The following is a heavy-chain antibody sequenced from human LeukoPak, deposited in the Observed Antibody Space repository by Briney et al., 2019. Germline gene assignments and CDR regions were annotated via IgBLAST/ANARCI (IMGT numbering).Heavy chain of an antibody. CDR2: ISSSGSTI. D-gene: IGHD3-22*01. CDR1: GFTFSSYE. J-gene: IGHJ4*02. Sequence: GGSLRLSCAASGFTFSSYEMNWVRQAPGKGLEWVSYISSSGSTIYYADSVKGRFTISRDNAKNSLYLQMNSLRAEDTAVYYCARDSDSSGTFDYWGQGNLVTVSS. CDR3: ARDSDSSGTFDY. V-gene: IGHV3-48*03.